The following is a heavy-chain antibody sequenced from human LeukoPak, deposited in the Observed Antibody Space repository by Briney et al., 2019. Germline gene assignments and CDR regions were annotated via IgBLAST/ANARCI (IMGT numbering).Heavy chain of an antibody. J-gene: IGHJ6*02. D-gene: IGHD3-3*01. CDR2: TYYSGST. V-gene: IGHV4-59*01. CDR3: TGSWAPTIFGVVTGVRYYYGMDV. CDR1: GGSISSYY. Sequence: KATKTLSLTCTVSGGSISSYYWSWIRQPPGKGLEWIGYTYYSGSTNYNPSLKSRVTISVDTSKNQFSLKLSSVTAADTAVYYCTGSWAPTIFGVVTGVRYYYGMDVWGQGTTVTVSS.